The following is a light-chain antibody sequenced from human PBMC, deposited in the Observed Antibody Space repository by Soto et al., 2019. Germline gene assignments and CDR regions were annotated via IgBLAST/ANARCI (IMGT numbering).Light chain of an antibody. CDR1: QGVRTY. CDR2: SAS. V-gene: IGKV1-17*03. CDR3: QQYNSYLLT. Sequence: DIQMTQSPSAMSASVGDRVTITCRASQGVRTYLAWFQQKPGKVPKRLIFSASSLQSGVPSRFSGNGSATEFTLTISSLQPDDFATYYCQQYNSYLLTFGGGTKVDIK. J-gene: IGKJ4*02.